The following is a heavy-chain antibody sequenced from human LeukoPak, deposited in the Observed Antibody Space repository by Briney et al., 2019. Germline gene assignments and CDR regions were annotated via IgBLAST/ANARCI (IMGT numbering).Heavy chain of an antibody. CDR2: IYYSGST. Sequence: SQTLSLTCTVSGGSISSGGYYWSWIRQHPGKGLEWIGYIYYSGSTYYNPSLKSRVTISVDTSKNQSSLKLSSVTAADTAVYYCAREAPYDSGSLNYWGQGTLVTVSS. V-gene: IGHV4-31*03. J-gene: IGHJ4*02. CDR1: GGSISSGGYY. CDR3: AREAPYDSGSLNY. D-gene: IGHD3-22*01.